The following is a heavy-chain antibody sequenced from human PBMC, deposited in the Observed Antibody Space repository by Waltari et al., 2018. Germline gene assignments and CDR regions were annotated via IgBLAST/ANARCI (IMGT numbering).Heavy chain of an antibody. CDR1: GYTFSNYY. CDR2: SNPSGGTT. CDR3: ARDLSPGYISKFDY. J-gene: IGHJ4*02. Sequence: VLLVQSGAEVTKPGASVKLSCKAAGYTFSNYYIHWVRQAPGQGLEWMGISNPSGGTTRSAQKFQGRVTMTSDTSTSTVYMELSSLRSEDTAMYYCARDLSPGYISKFDYWGQGALVTVSS. V-gene: IGHV1-46*01. D-gene: IGHD5-18*01.